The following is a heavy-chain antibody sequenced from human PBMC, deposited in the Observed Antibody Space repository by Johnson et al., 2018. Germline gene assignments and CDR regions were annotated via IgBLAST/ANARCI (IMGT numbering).Heavy chain of an antibody. Sequence: QVQLVESGGGVVQPGRSLRLSCAASGFTFSSYGMHWVRQAPGKGLEWVAVISYDGSNKYYADSVKGRFTISRDNSKNTLYLQMNSLRDEDTAAYYCARDLNGGNYNFDYWGQGTLVTVSS. CDR1: GFTFSSYG. CDR2: ISYDGSNK. V-gene: IGHV3-30*03. D-gene: IGHD4-23*01. CDR3: ARDLNGGNYNFDY. J-gene: IGHJ4*02.